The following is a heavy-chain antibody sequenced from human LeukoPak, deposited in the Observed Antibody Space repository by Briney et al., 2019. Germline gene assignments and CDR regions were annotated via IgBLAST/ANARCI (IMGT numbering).Heavy chain of an antibody. V-gene: IGHV3-23*01. J-gene: IGHJ4*02. CDR2: ISGSGGST. Sequence: ASVKVSCKASGGTFSSYAMSWVRQAPGKGLEWVSAISGSGGSTYYADSVKGRFTISRDNSKNTLYLQMNSLRAEDTAVYYCAKDPDFWSGGYFDYWGQGTLVTVSS. D-gene: IGHD3-3*01. CDR1: GGTFSSYA. CDR3: AKDPDFWSGGYFDY.